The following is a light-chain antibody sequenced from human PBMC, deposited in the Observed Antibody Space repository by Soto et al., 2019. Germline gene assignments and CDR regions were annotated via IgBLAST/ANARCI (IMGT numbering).Light chain of an antibody. J-gene: IGLJ1*01. Sequence: QSVLTQPHSASGTPGQRVTICCSGSSSNIGSNTVNWYQQLPGTAPKLLIYSNNQRPSGVPDRFSVSKSGTSASLAISGLQSEDEADYYCAAWDDSLNGYVFGTGTKLTVL. CDR3: AAWDDSLNGYV. CDR1: SSNIGSNT. V-gene: IGLV1-44*01. CDR2: SNN.